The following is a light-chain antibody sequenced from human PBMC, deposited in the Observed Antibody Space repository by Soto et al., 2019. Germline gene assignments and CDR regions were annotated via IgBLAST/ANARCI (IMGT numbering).Light chain of an antibody. V-gene: IGLV1-40*01. J-gene: IGLJ1*01. CDR1: SSNIGAGFD. CDR3: QSYDNSLSYV. CDR2: YNT. Sequence: QSVLTQPPSVSGAPGQRVTISCTGRSSNIGAGFDVHWYQQLPGIAPKLLIYYNTNRPSGVPDRFSGSKSGTSASLAITGLQAEDEADYYCQSYDNSLSYVFGTGTKVTVL.